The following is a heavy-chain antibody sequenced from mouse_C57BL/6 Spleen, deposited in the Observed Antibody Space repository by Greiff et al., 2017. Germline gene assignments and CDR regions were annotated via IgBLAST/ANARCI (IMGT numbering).Heavy chain of an antibody. J-gene: IGHJ4*01. D-gene: IGHD2-3*01. Sequence: QVQLQQPGAELVQPGASVKLSCKASGYTFTSYWMQWVKQRPGQGLEWIGEIDPSDSYTNYNQKFKGKATLTVDTSSSTAYMQLSSLTSEDSAVYYCARYDGYYYYAMDYWGQGTSVTVSS. CDR2: IDPSDSYT. CDR1: GYTFTSYW. CDR3: ARYDGYYYYAMDY. V-gene: IGHV1-50*01.